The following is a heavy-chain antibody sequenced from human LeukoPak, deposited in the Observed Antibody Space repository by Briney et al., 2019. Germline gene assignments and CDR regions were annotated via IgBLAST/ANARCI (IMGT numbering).Heavy chain of an antibody. D-gene: IGHD6-19*01. V-gene: IGHV3-23*01. J-gene: IGHJ6*02. CDR1: GFTLRIYV. Sequence: GGSLPLFRAASGFTLRIYVMSWARQARGGGLECVSAISGSGGSTYYADSVKGRFTISRDNYKNTLYLQMNSLRAEDTAVYYCAKEVSGWYYYYGMDVWGQGTTVTVSS. CDR2: ISGSGGST. CDR3: AKEVSGWYYYYGMDV.